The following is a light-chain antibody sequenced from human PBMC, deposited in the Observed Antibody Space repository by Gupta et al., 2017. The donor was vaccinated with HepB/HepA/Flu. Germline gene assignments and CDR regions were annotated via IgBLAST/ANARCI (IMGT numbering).Light chain of an antibody. Sequence: SYELTQPPSVSVSPGQTARITCSGDALPKQYAYWYQQKPGQAPVLVIYKDSERPSGIPERFSGSSSVTTVTLTIRGVQAEDEADYYCQSADSSGTYVVFGGGTKLTVL. CDR3: QSADSSGTYVV. CDR1: ALPKQY. V-gene: IGLV3-25*03. CDR2: KDS. J-gene: IGLJ2*01.